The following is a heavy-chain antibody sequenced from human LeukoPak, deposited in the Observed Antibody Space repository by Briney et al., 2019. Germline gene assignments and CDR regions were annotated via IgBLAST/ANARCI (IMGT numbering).Heavy chain of an antibody. CDR1: GFTFSSYG. D-gene: IGHD3-10*01. J-gene: IGHJ5*02. CDR2: IWYDGSNK. V-gene: IGHV3-33*01. CDR3: ARDRSDYYGSGSYYPPWFDP. Sequence: GRSLRLSCAASGFTFSSYGMHWVRQAPGKGLEWVAVIWYDGSNKYYADSVKGRFTISRDNSKSTLYLQMNSLRAEDTAVYYCARDRSDYYGSGSYYPPWFDPRGQGTLVTVSS.